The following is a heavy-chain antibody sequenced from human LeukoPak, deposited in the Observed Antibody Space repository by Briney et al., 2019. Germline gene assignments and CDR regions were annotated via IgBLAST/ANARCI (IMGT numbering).Heavy chain of an antibody. Sequence: GGSLRLSCRASGFTLSNYWMYWVRQAPGKGLVWVSRINSDGSGTIYADSVKGRSTISRDNAKNTLFLQMNSLRAEDTAVYYCARVISGYRYTVDFWGQGTLVTVSS. D-gene: IGHD5-18*01. V-gene: IGHV3-74*01. CDR1: GFTLSNYW. CDR3: ARVISGYRYTVDF. CDR2: INSDGSGT. J-gene: IGHJ4*02.